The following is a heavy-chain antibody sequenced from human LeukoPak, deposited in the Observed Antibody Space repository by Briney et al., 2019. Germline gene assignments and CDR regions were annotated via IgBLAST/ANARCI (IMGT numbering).Heavy chain of an antibody. V-gene: IGHV1-69*04. J-gene: IGHJ4*02. CDR3: ARDQSSMIVDY. Sequence: TVKVSCKASGGTFSSYAISWVRQAPGQGLEWMGRIIPILGIANYAQKFQGTVTISAYKSTRTAYMERSSLRAEDTAVYYCARDQSSMIVDYWGQGTLVTVSS. CDR2: IIPILGIA. D-gene: IGHD3-22*01. CDR1: GGTFSSYA.